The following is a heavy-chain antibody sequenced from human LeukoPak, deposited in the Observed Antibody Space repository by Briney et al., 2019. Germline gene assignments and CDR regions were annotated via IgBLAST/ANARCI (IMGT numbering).Heavy chain of an antibody. Sequence: SQTLSLTCAISGGSVSSNSAAWNWIRQSPSRGLEWLGRTYYRSKWYNDYAVSVKSRITINPDTSKNQFSLQLNSVTPEDMAVYYCARESPDYDILTGYGYYYYGMDVWGQGTTVTVSS. CDR2: TYYRSKWYN. D-gene: IGHD3-9*01. J-gene: IGHJ6*02. CDR1: GGSVSSNSAA. CDR3: ARESPDYDILTGYGYYYYGMDV. V-gene: IGHV6-1*01.